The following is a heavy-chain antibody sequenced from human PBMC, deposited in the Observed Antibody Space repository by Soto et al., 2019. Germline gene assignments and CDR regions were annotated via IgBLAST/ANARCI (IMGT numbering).Heavy chain of an antibody. CDR1: GFTVSSNF. CDR2: IHRGGTT. J-gene: IGHJ6*02. D-gene: IGHD6-13*01. Sequence: EVQLVESGGGLIQPGGSLRLSCAASGFTVSSNFMTWVRQAPGKGLEWVSNIHRGGTTYYADAVRGRFSVSRDNSKNALFLQMNSLRVEDTAVYFGTRGAGNSWVYEYGMDVWGQGTAVTVSS. CDR3: TRGAGNSWVYEYGMDV. V-gene: IGHV3-53*01.